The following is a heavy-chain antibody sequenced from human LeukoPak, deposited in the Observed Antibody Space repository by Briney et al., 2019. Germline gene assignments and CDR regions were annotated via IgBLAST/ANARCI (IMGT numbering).Heavy chain of an antibody. CDR1: GGSTSSSNYY. D-gene: IGHD6-19*01. J-gene: IGHJ4*02. CDR3: ARFAGWMSRPRIDY. CDR2: IYTSGNT. V-gene: IGHV4-61*02. Sequence: SQTLSLTCTVSGGSTSSSNYYWNWIRQPAGKGLEWIGRIYTSGNTNYSPSLKSRVTVSVDTSKNQFSLNLSSVTAADTAVYYCARFAGWMSRPRIDYWGQGTLVTVSS.